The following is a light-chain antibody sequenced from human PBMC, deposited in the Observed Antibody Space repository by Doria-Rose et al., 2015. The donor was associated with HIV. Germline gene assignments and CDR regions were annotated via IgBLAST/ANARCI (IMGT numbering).Light chain of an antibody. V-gene: IGLV2-14*03. Sequence: VSWYQQHPGKAPKLMIYDVSNRPSGVSNRFSGPKSGDTASLIISGLQAEDEADYYCNSYTTSSTHNYVFGTGTKVTVL. CDR3: NSYTTSSTHNYV. J-gene: IGLJ1*01. CDR2: DVS.